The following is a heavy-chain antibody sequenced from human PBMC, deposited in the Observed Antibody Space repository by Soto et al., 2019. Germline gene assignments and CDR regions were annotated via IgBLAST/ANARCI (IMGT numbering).Heavy chain of an antibody. D-gene: IGHD2-21*02. Sequence: GGSLRLSCTASGFTFSNHAMSWVRQAPGKGLEWVSALNSGGGSTYYADSVKGRFTISRDNSKNMLYLQMNSLRAEDTAVYYCARGCASACYYFDYWGQGTLVTVSS. V-gene: IGHV3-23*01. CDR1: GFTFSNHA. J-gene: IGHJ4*02. CDR3: ARGCASACYYFDY. CDR2: LNSGGGST.